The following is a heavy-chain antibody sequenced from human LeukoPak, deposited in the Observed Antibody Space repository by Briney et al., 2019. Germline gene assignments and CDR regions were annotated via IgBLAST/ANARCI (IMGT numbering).Heavy chain of an antibody. Sequence: SETLSLTCTVSGGSISDYYWNWIRQPPGKGLEWIGYIYYSGSATYNPSLKSRVTMSVDTAKNQFSLKLRSVTAADTAVYYCARGDFCSSSNCYLRPMNVWGKGTTVTVSS. V-gene: IGHV4-59*01. J-gene: IGHJ6*03. CDR3: ARGDFCSSSNCYLRPMNV. D-gene: IGHD2-2*01. CDR2: IYYSGSA. CDR1: GGSISDYY.